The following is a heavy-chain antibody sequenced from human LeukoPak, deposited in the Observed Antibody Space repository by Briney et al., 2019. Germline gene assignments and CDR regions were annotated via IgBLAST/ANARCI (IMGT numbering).Heavy chain of an antibody. V-gene: IGHV3-30*04. D-gene: IGHD5-24*01. CDR1: GFTFSSYA. J-gene: IGHJ4*02. CDR2: ISYDGSNE. Sequence: GGSLRLSCAASGFTFSSYAMHWVRQAPGKGLEWEAVISYDGSNEYYADSVKGRFTISRDNSKNTLYLQMNGLRAEDTAVYYCARDLTGWLQSHPFDHWGQGTLVTVSS. CDR3: ARDLTGWLQSHPFDH.